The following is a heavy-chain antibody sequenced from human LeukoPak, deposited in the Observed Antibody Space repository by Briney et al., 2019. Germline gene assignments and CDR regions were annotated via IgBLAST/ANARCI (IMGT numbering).Heavy chain of an antibody. V-gene: IGHV3-53*01. Sequence: GGSLRLSCAASGFTVSSNYMSWVRQAPGKGLEWVSVIYSGGSTYYADSVKGRFTISRDNSKNTLYLQMNSLRAEDTAVYYCARSAQYCGGDCYSSDYWGQGTLVTVSS. D-gene: IGHD2-21*02. J-gene: IGHJ4*02. CDR3: ARSAQYCGGDCYSSDY. CDR2: IYSGGST. CDR1: GFTVSSNY.